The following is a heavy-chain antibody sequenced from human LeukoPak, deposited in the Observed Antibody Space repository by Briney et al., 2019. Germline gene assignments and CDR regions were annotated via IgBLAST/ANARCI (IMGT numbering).Heavy chain of an antibody. J-gene: IGHJ4*02. CDR2: IYYSGST. D-gene: IGHD6-19*01. V-gene: IGHV4-39*07. CDR3: ARESSGSIFSDY. CDR1: GGSISSSSYY. Sequence: PSETLSLTCTVSGGSISSSSYYWGWIRLPPGKGLEWIGSIYYSGSTYYNPSLKSRVTISVDTSKNQFSLKLSSVTAADTAVYYCARESSGSIFSDYWGQGTLVTVSS.